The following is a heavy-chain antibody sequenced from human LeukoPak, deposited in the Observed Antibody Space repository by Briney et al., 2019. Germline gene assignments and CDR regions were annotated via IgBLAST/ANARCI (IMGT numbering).Heavy chain of an antibody. J-gene: IGHJ5*02. Sequence: SETLSLTCTVSGDSIRSNSYYWGWIRQPPGKGLEWIVSISYSGTTYSNPSHKSRITISLDTTKNQFSMKMSSVTAADTAVYYCATNPKMYSSGCPNWFDHWGQGTLVTVSS. CDR1: GDSIRSNSYY. D-gene: IGHD6-19*01. V-gene: IGHV4-39*01. CDR2: ISYSGTT. CDR3: ATNPKMYSSGCPNWFDH.